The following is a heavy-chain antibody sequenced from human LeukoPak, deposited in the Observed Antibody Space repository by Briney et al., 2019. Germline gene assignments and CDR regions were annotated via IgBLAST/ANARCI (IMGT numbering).Heavy chain of an antibody. Sequence: ASVKVSCKASGYTFIGYYMRWVRQAPGQGLEWMGWINPNSGGTNYAQKFQGRVTMTRDTSISTAYMELSRLSSDDTAVYYCARVLDSSSSRYQAFPYWGQGTLVTVSS. CDR3: ARVLDSSSSRYQAFPY. CDR1: GYTFIGYY. V-gene: IGHV1-2*02. D-gene: IGHD2-15*01. CDR2: INPNSGGT. J-gene: IGHJ4*02.